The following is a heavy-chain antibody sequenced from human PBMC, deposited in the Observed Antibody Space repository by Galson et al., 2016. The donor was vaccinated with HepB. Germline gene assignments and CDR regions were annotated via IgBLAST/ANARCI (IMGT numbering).Heavy chain of an antibody. J-gene: IGHJ6*02. Sequence: SLRLSCAASGFNFGDYAMHWVRQTPGKGLEWVSGISWNSGSLGYGDSVKGRFTISRDNSKKSLYLEMNSLRSEDTALYYRAKDHTSLHYHAMDVWGQGTTVTVSS. D-gene: IGHD1-26*01. CDR2: ISWNSGSL. CDR3: AKDHTSLHYHAMDV. V-gene: IGHV3-9*01. CDR1: GFNFGDYA.